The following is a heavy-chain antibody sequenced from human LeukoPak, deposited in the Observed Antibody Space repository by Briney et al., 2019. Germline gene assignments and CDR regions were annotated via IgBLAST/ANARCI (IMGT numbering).Heavy chain of an antibody. CDR2: IYSHGNA. CDR3: ARFRMTASATAAFDL. D-gene: IGHD6-13*01. CDR1: GGSIRSFY. Sequence: SETLSLTCTVSGGSIRSFYWSWIRQSAGKGLEWVGRIYSHGNANYNPSLNSRVTMSLDTSKNQFSLKLTSVTAADTAVYYCARFRMTASATAAFDLWGQGALVTVSS. J-gene: IGHJ3*01. V-gene: IGHV4-4*07.